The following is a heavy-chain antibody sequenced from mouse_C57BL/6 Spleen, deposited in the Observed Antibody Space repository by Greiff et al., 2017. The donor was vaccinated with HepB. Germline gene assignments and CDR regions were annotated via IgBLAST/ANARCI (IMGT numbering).Heavy chain of an antibody. CDR2: IDPENGDT. CDR1: GFNIKDDY. D-gene: IGHD2-4*01. J-gene: IGHJ3*01. V-gene: IGHV14-4*01. Sequence: EVKLQESGAELVRPGASVKLSCTASGFNIKDDYMHWVKQRPEQGLEWIGWIDPENGDTEYASKFQGKATITADTSSNTAYLQLSSLTSEDTAVYYCTLDYDGAYWGQGTLVTVSA. CDR3: TLDYDGAY.